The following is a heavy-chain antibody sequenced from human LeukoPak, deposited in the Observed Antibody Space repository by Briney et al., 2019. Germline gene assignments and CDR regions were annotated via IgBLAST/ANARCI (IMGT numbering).Heavy chain of an antibody. D-gene: IGHD4-23*01. CDR3: ARAYYGGNSPGAFDI. Sequence: AGSLRLSCAASGFTFSSYAMSWVRQAPGKGLEWVSGINWNGGSTGYADSVKGRFTISRDNAKNSLYLQMNSLRAEDTALYYCARAYYGGNSPGAFDIWGQGTMVTVSS. CDR2: INWNGGST. J-gene: IGHJ3*02. CDR1: GFTFSSYA. V-gene: IGHV3-20*04.